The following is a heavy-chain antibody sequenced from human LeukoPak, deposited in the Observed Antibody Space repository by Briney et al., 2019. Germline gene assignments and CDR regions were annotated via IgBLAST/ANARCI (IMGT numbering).Heavy chain of an antibody. CDR1: GGSISSYY. CDR2: IYTSGST. Sequence: SETLSLTCTVSGGSISSYYWSWIRQPAGKGLEWIGRIYTSGSTNYNPSLKSRVTMSVDTSKNQFSLKLSSVTAADTAVYYCAREWAQWYQLPGGLCYFDYWGQGTLVTVSS. D-gene: IGHD2-2*01. CDR3: AREWAQWYQLPGGLCYFDY. V-gene: IGHV4-4*07. J-gene: IGHJ4*02.